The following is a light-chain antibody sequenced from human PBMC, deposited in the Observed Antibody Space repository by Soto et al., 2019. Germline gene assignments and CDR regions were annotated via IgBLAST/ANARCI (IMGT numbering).Light chain of an antibody. CDR3: QQYGSSPYT. Sequence: EIVLTQSPDNLSLSPGERAALSCRASQNVRDSFLAWYQQKPGQSPRLLIYAATSRATGVPERFSGSGSETDFTLTIYRLEPEDFAVYYCQQYGSSPYTFGQGTKLEIK. CDR1: QNVRDSF. CDR2: AAT. J-gene: IGKJ2*01. V-gene: IGKV3-20*01.